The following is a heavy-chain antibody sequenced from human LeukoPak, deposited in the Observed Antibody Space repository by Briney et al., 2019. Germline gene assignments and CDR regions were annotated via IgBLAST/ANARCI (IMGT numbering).Heavy chain of an antibody. V-gene: IGHV3-74*01. Sequence: GGSLRLSCAASGFTFGSPWMHWVRQAPGKGLVWVSRINSDGSATAYADSVKGRFTISRDNSKNTLYLQMNSLRAEDTAVYYCAKDRLLVDTAMVTPFHYYYYGMDVWGQGTTVTVSS. CDR3: AKDRLLVDTAMVTPFHYYYYGMDV. CDR2: INSDGSAT. J-gene: IGHJ6*02. D-gene: IGHD5-18*01. CDR1: GFTFGSPW.